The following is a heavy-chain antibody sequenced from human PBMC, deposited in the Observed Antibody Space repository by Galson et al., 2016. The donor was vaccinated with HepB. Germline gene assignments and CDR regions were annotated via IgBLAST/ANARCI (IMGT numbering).Heavy chain of an antibody. CDR3: ARRASSGWYWRIDY. CDR1: EYSFTSYW. D-gene: IGHD6-19*01. J-gene: IGHJ4*02. CDR2: IDPSDSYT. Sequence: QSGAEVKKPGESLRISCKGSEYSFTSYWINWVRQMPGKGLEWMGKIDPSDSYTNYSPSFQGHVTITADKSTNTAYLQWNSLKDSDTAIYYCARRASSGWYWRIDYRGQGTLVTVSS. V-gene: IGHV5-10-1*01.